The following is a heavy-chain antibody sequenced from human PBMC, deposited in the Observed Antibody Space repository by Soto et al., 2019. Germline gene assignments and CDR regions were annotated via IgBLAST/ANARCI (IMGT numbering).Heavy chain of an antibody. CDR2: ISYDGNNK. Sequence: QVQLVESGGGVVQPGRSLRLSCAASGFTFSSYAMHWVRQAPGKGLEWVAVISYDGNNKYYADSVKGRFTISRDNSKNTLYLQMNSLRVEDTAVYFCAKDRVESGLGEIDYWGQGTLVTVSS. V-gene: IGHV3-30*04. CDR1: GFTFSSYA. CDR3: AKDRVESGLGEIDY. J-gene: IGHJ4*02. D-gene: IGHD3-16*01.